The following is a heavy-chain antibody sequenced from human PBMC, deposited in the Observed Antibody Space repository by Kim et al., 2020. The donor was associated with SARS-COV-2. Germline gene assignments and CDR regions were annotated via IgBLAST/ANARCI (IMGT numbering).Heavy chain of an antibody. V-gene: IGHV3-23*01. CDR2: ASSRAGIT. J-gene: IGHJ4*02. CDR1: GFMFSNSV. Sequence: GGSLRLSCAASGFMFSNSVMSWVRQAPGKGLEWVSGASSRAGITYYADFVKGRFTVSRDDSKSTLFLQMNNLTADDTAVYYCAKLPVLAASPADSWGQGTLVTVSS. CDR3: AKLPVLAASPADS. D-gene: IGHD6-19*01.